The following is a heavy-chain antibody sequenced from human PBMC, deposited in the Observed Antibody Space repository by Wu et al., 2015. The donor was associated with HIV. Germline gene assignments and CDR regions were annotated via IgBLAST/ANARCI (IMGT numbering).Heavy chain of an antibody. Sequence: QVQLVQSGAELKKPGSEVKVSCKASGGTFSSFAISWVRQAPGQGFEWVGGIIPLFDSATYAPTLEGRVTITADESTSTSFLQVRSLRSEDTAVYYCARVGAAVGIGSLIVWGQGTMVTVSS. CDR3: ARVGAAVGIGSLIV. CDR1: GGTFSSFA. D-gene: IGHD6-13*01. CDR2: IIPLFDSA. V-gene: IGHV1-69*12. J-gene: IGHJ3*01.